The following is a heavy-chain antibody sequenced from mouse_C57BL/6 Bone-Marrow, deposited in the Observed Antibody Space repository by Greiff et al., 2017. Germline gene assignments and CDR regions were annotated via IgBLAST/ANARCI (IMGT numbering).Heavy chain of an antibody. Sequence: QVQLQQPGAELVMPGASVKLSCKASGYTFTSYWMHWVKQRPGQGLEWIGEIDPSDSYTNYNQKFKGKSTLTVDKSSSTAYMQLSSLTSEDSAVYYCATLFYFGYWGQGTTLTVSS. CDR1: GYTFTSYW. CDR2: IDPSDSYT. J-gene: IGHJ2*01. CDR3: ATLFYFGY. D-gene: IGHD1-1*01. V-gene: IGHV1-69*01.